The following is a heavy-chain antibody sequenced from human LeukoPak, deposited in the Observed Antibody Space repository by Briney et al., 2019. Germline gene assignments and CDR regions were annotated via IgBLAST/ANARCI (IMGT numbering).Heavy chain of an antibody. CDR2: IYSSGST. CDR1: GGSISSYY. D-gene: IGHD3-22*01. V-gene: IGHV4-4*07. CDR3: ARARDYYDSSSYPNWFDP. Sequence: SETLSLTCTVSGGSISSYYWTWIRQPAGKGLEWIGRIYSSGSTNYNPSLKSRVIMSVDKSQNQFSLKLSSVAAADTAVYYCARARDYYDSSSYPNWFDPWGQGTLVTVSS. J-gene: IGHJ5*02.